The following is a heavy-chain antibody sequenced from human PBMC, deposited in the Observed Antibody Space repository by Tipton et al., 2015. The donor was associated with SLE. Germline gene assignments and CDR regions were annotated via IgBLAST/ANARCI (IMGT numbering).Heavy chain of an antibody. D-gene: IGHD6-13*01. CDR2: IYYSGST. J-gene: IGHJ4*02. CDR3: ARERVGIAAFDY. Sequence: TLSLTCTVSGGSISSGDYYWSWIRQPPGKGLEWIGYIYYSGSTYYNPSLKSRVTISVDTSKNQFSLKLSSVTAADTAVYYCARERVGIAAFDYWGQGTLVTVSS. V-gene: IGHV4-30-4*01. CDR1: GGSISSGDYY.